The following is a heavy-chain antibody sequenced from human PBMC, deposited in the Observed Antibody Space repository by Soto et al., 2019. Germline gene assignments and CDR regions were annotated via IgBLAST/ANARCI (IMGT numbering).Heavy chain of an antibody. CDR3: AKDAVARNGGWDWFDP. V-gene: IGHV3-23*01. CDR1: GFTFSNYA. Sequence: EVQLLESGGGLVQPGGSLRLSCAASGFTFSNYAMSWVRQAPGKGLEWVSSIHGSGAGTYYADSVKGRFTVSRDDSKEPLYLQMSSRTVDDTAVYYCAKDAVARNGGWDWFDPWGQGTLVTVAS. CDR2: IHGSGAGT. J-gene: IGHJ5*02. D-gene: IGHD6-19*01.